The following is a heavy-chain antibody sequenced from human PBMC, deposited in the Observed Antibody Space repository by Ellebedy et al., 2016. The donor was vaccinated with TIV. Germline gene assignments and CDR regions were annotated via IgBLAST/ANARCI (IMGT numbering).Heavy chain of an antibody. CDR3: ARGIVVVPAAILGYYYYMDV. Sequence: SETLSLTXAVYGGSFSGYYWSWIRQPPGKGLEWIGEINHSGSTNYNPSLKSRVTISVDTSKNQFSLKLSSVTAADTAVYYCARGIVVVPAAILGYYYYMDVWGKGTTVTVSS. J-gene: IGHJ6*03. CDR2: INHSGST. D-gene: IGHD2-2*01. V-gene: IGHV4-34*01. CDR1: GGSFSGYY.